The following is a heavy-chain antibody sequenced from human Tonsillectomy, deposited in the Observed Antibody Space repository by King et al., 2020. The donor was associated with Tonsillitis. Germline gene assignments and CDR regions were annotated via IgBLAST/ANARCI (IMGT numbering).Heavy chain of an antibody. D-gene: IGHD3-22*01. J-gene: IGHJ4*02. V-gene: IGHV3-21*01. CDR3: ARGYYYDSSGYGY. Sequence: VQLVESGGGLVKPGGSLRLSCAASGFSFSSYTMNWVRQAPGKGLEWVSSISSSSSYIYYADSVKGRFTISRDNAKNSLYLQMNSLRAEDTAVYYCARGYYYDSSGYGYWGQGTLVTVSS. CDR1: GFSFSSYT. CDR2: ISSSSSYI.